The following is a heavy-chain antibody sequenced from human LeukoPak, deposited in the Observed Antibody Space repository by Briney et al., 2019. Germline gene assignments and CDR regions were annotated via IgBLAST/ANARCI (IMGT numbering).Heavy chain of an antibody. CDR3: TKGESQPKYYFHY. CDR1: RLTFTSA. D-gene: IGHD2-2*01. CDR2: ISGSGGDT. Sequence: GGSLRLSCAASRLTFTSAMRWVRQAPGKGLEWVSGISGSGGDTFYADSVKGRFTISRDNSKNTLYLQMNSLRAEDTAVYYCTKGESQPKYYFHYWGQGTLVTVSS. V-gene: IGHV3-23*01. J-gene: IGHJ4*02.